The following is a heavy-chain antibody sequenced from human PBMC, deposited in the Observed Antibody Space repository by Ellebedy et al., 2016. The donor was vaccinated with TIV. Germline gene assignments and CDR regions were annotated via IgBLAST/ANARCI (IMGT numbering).Heavy chain of an antibody. Sequence: AASVTVSCKASGYTFTSYAMHWVRQAPGQRLAWMGWINACNGNTKYSQKFQGRVTITRDTSASTAYMELSSLRSEDTAVYYCARDRDYGTFDYWGQGTLVTVSS. CDR2: INACNGNT. D-gene: IGHD4-17*01. CDR3: ARDRDYGTFDY. J-gene: IGHJ4*02. V-gene: IGHV1-3*01. CDR1: GYTFTSYA.